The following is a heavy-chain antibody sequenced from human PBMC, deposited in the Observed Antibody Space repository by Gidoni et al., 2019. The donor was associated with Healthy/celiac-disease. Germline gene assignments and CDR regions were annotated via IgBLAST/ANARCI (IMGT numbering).Heavy chain of an antibody. Sequence: EVQLVESGGGLVQPGGSLRLAGAAAGFTFSSDSMNWVSQAPGKGLEWVSFFSISRRTISYAASVTGRFTISRYNAQTSLYLQMNTLRAEDTAVYYCARVALSTGERPDGYSSPRGYFDLWGRGTLVTVSS. V-gene: IGHV3-48*01. CDR2: FSISRRTI. J-gene: IGHJ2*01. CDR3: ARVALSTGERPDGYSSPRGYFDL. D-gene: IGHD6-19*01. CDR1: GFTFSSDS.